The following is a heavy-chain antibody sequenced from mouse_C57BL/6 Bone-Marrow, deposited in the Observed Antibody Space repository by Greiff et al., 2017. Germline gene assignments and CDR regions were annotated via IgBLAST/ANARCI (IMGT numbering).Heavy chain of an antibody. D-gene: IGHD1-1*01. J-gene: IGHJ4*01. CDR1: GYTFTDYN. V-gene: IGHV1-18*01. CDR3: ARCAFITTVVATDAMDY. CDR2: INPNNGGT. Sequence: VQLQQSGPELVKPGASVKIPCKASGYTFTDYNMDWVKQSHGKSLEWIGDINPNNGGTIYNQKFKGKATLTVDKSSSTAYMELRSLTSEDTAVYYCARCAFITTVVATDAMDYWGQGTSVTVSS.